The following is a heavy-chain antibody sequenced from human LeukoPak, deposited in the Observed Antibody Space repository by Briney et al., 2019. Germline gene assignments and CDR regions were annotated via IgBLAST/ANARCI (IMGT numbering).Heavy chain of an antibody. Sequence: ASVKVSCKASGHTFTSYDINWVRQATGQGLEWMGWMSPNSGNTGYAQKFQGRVTMIRNTSISTAYMELSSLRSEDTAVYYCARGGSHDFWSGYYHHYFDYWGQGTLVTVSS. CDR2: MSPNSGNT. D-gene: IGHD3-3*01. V-gene: IGHV1-8*01. CDR1: GHTFTSYD. CDR3: ARGGSHDFWSGYYHHYFDY. J-gene: IGHJ4*02.